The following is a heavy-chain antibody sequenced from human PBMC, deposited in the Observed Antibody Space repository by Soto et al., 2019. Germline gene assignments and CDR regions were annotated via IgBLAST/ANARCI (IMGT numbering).Heavy chain of an antibody. J-gene: IGHJ6*02. Sequence: GGSLRLSCAASGFTFSSYGMHWVRQAPGKGLEWVAVIWYDGSNKYYADSVKGRFTISRDNSKNTLYLQMNSLRAEDTAVYYCAREINSNYTYYYGMDVWGQGTTVTVSS. CDR3: AREINSNYTYYYGMDV. D-gene: IGHD4-4*01. V-gene: IGHV3-33*01. CDR2: IWYDGSNK. CDR1: GFTFSSYG.